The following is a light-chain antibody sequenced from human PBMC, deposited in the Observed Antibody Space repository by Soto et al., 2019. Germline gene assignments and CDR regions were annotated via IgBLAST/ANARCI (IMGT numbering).Light chain of an antibody. Sequence: SVLTQPPSASGTPGQRVASSCSGSSSNIGSNYVYWYQQLPGTAPKLLIYRNNQRPSGVPDRFSGSKSDTSASLAISGLRSEDEADYYCAAWDDSLSGQVFGTGTKVTVL. CDR1: SSNIGSNY. CDR2: RNN. V-gene: IGLV1-47*01. CDR3: AAWDDSLSGQV. J-gene: IGLJ1*01.